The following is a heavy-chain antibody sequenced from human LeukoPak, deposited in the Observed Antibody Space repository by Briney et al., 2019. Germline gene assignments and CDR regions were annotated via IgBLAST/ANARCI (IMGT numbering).Heavy chain of an antibody. Sequence: PSETLSLTCAVSGGSISSYYWSWIRQPPGKGLEWIGYIYYSGSTNYNPSLKSRVTISVDTSKNQFSLKLSSVTAADTAVYYCAGRDSSGWSAEYFQHWGQGTLVTASS. D-gene: IGHD6-19*01. J-gene: IGHJ1*01. CDR2: IYYSGST. V-gene: IGHV4-59*01. CDR3: AGRDSSGWSAEYFQH. CDR1: GGSISSYY.